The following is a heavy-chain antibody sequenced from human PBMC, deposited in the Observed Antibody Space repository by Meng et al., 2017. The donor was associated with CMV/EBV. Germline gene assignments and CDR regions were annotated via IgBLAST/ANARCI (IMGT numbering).Heavy chain of an antibody. Sequence: LDCAASGFTFSDHYMDWVRQAPGKGLECVARIKNRADNYITQYAASVEGRFTISRDDSKNPVYLQMDNLTTGDTAVYYCADLGTPYWGQGTLVTVSS. CDR1: GFTFSDHY. CDR2: IKNRADNYIT. CDR3: ADLGTPY. J-gene: IGHJ4*02. D-gene: IGHD1-7*01. V-gene: IGHV3-72*01.